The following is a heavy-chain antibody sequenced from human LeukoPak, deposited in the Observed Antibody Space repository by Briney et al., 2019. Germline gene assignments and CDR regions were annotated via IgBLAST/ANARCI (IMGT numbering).Heavy chain of an antibody. V-gene: IGHV3-74*01. D-gene: IGHD3-16*01. CDR1: GFTFSSYW. J-gene: IGHJ4*02. Sequence: GGSLRLSCAASGFTFSSYWFHWVHQAPGKGLVWVSRINTDGTSTSYADSVKGRFTIARDNAKNTLYLQMNSLRAEDTAIYYCAKDMTGLRDYWGQGTLVTVPS. CDR3: AKDMTGLRDY. CDR2: INTDGTST.